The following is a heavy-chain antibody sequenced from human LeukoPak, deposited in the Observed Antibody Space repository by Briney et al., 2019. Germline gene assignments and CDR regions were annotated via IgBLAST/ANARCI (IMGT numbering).Heavy chain of an antibody. D-gene: IGHD3-10*01. CDR3: ATFTFGHNWFDP. CDR1: GGSISTYY. CDR2: IYYSGTT. J-gene: IGHJ5*02. Sequence: SETLSLICTVSGGSISTYYWNWIRQPPGKGLEWIGYIYYSGTTNYNPSLKSRVTVSVDTSKNQISLKLRSVTAADTAVYYCATFTFGHNWFDPWGQGTLVTVSS. V-gene: IGHV4-59*08.